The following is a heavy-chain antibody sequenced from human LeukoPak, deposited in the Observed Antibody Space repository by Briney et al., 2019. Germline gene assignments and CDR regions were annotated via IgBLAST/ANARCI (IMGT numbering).Heavy chain of an antibody. V-gene: IGHV3-23*01. D-gene: IGHD1-26*01. CDR3: AKDGRYFDL. CDR1: GFTFNSYA. Sequence: GGSLRLSCEASGFTFNSYAMAWVRQAPGKGLEWVSVISGSGGSTYYADSVKGRFTISRDNSKNTLYLQMNSLRAEDTAVYYCAKDGRYFDLWGRGTLVTVSS. J-gene: IGHJ2*01. CDR2: ISGSGGST.